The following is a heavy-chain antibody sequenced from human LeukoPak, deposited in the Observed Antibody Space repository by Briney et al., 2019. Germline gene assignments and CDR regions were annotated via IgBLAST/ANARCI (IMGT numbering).Heavy chain of an antibody. CDR1: GFTFSSYW. CDR2: IKSDGSSA. Sequence: PGGSLRLSCAASGFTFSSYWMNWVRQAPGKGLVWVSRIKSDGSSASYADSVKGRFTISRDNAKNTLYLQMNSLRAEDTAMYYCARRGAVAGTFDYWGQGTPVIASS. D-gene: IGHD6-19*01. V-gene: IGHV3-74*01. J-gene: IGHJ4*02. CDR3: ARRGAVAGTFDY.